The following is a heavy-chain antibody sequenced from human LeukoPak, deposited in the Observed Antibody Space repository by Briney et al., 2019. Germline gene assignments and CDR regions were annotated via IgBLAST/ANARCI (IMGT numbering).Heavy chain of an antibody. Sequence: SETLSLTCAVYGGSFSGYYWSWIRQPPGKGLEWIGEINHSGSTYYNPSLKSRVTISVDTSKNQFSLKLSSVTAADTAVYYCARGYCSGGSCYSNFDYWGQGTLVTVSS. CDR2: INHSGST. V-gene: IGHV4-34*01. CDR3: ARGYCSGGSCYSNFDY. CDR1: GGSFSGYY. J-gene: IGHJ4*02. D-gene: IGHD2-15*01.